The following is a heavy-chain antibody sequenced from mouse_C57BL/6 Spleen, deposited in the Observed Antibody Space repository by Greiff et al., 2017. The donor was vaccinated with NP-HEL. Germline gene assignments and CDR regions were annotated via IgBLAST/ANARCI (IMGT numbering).Heavy chain of an antibody. D-gene: IGHD1-1*01. CDR1: GYTFTGYW. CDR2: IYPGSGST. CDR3: AREGYYGSSYVGFAY. V-gene: IGHV1-55*01. Sequence: VQLQQPGAELVKPGASVKMSCKASGYTFTGYWITWVKQRPGQGLEWIGDIYPGSGSTNYNEKFKSKATLTVDTSSSTAYMQLSSLTSEDSAVYYCAREGYYGSSYVGFAYWGQGTLVTVSA. J-gene: IGHJ3*01.